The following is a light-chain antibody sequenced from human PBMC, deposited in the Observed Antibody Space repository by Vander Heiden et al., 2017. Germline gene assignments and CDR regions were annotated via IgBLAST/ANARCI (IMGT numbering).Light chain of an antibody. J-gene: IGLJ1*01. CDR3: AAWDDSRSGHV. CDR2: RNS. V-gene: IGLV1-47*01. CDR1: NSTIANNF. Sequence: QSVLTQPPSASGAPGQRVTISCSGSNSTIANNFVFWYQQLPEPAPKLLIFRNSQRPSEVPGRFSGSRSGTSASLAISGLRSEDEADYYCAAWDDSRSGHVFGTGTKVTVL.